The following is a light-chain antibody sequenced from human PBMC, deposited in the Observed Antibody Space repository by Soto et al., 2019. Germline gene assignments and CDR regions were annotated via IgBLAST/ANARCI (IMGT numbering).Light chain of an antibody. J-gene: IGKJ1*01. V-gene: IGKV3-20*01. Sequence: NVLSQSPDTLSFSPGERATLSCRASQSVTSNYLAWYQQKPGQAPKLLIFGASIRDTGIPDRFSGSGSGTEFILTINRLEPEGFGVYHCPHYGSLPATFALGTKVSIK. CDR3: PHYGSLPAT. CDR2: GAS. CDR1: QSVTSNY.